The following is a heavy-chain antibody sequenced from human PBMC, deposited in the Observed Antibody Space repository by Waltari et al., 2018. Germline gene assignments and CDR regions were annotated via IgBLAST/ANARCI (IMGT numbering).Heavy chain of an antibody. CDR1: GFTFGSFS. J-gene: IGHJ4*02. D-gene: IGHD6-19*01. Sequence: EVQLVESGGGLVQPGGSLPLSCAASGFTFGSFSMNWVRQAPGKGLEWVSYISSSSSTIYYADSVKGRFTISRDNAKNSLFLQMNSLRAEDTAVYYCTRDLYGSGGDYFDPWGQGTLVTVSS. CDR2: ISSSSSTI. CDR3: TRDLYGSGGDYFDP. V-gene: IGHV3-48*04.